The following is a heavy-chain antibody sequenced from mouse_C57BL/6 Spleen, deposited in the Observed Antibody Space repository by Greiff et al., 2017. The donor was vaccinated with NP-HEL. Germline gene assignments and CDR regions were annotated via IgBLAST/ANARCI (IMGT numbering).Heavy chain of an antibody. CDR1: GYTFTDYY. D-gene: IGHD1-3*01. J-gene: IGHJ3*01. Sequence: EVQLQQSGPELVKPGASVKISCKASGYTFTDYYMNWVKQSHGKSLEWIGDINPNNGGTSYNQKFKGKATLTVDKSSSQAYMELRSLTSEDSAVYYCAPYNTKFAYWGQGTLVTVSA. CDR3: APYNTKFAY. CDR2: INPNNGGT. V-gene: IGHV1-26*01.